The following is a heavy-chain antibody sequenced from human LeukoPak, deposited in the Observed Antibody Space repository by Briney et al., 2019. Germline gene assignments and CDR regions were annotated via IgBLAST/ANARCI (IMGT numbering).Heavy chain of an antibody. CDR1: GFTFSSYG. CDR2: IWYDGSNK. D-gene: IGHD2-2*03. J-gene: IGHJ4*02. CDR3: ARDGYCSSTSCYFDY. Sequence: PGGSLRLSCAAPGFTFSSYGMHWVRQAPGKGLEWVAVIWYDGSNKYYADSVKGRFTISRDNSKNTLYLQMNSLRAEDTAVYYCARDGYCSSTSCYFDYWGQGTLVTVSS. V-gene: IGHV3-33*01.